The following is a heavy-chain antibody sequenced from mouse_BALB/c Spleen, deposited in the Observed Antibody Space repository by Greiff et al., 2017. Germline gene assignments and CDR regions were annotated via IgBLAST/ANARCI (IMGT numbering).Heavy chain of an antibody. CDR3: ARGGLGPRFAY. CDR1: GYTFTDYN. CDR2: INPNNGGT. D-gene: IGHD4-1*01. V-gene: IGHV1-18*01. J-gene: IGHJ3*01. Sequence: VQLQQSGPELVKPGASVKIPCTASGYTFTDYNMDWVKQSHGKSLEWIGDINPNNGGTIYNQKFKGKATLTVDKSSSTAYMELRSLTSEDTAVYYCARGGLGPRFAYWGQGTLVTVSA.